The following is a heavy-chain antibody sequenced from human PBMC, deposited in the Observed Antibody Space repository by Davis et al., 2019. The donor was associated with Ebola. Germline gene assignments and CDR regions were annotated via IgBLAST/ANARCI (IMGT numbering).Heavy chain of an antibody. CDR1: GGSFSAYY. D-gene: IGHD2-8*01. J-gene: IGHJ6*02. V-gene: IGHV4-34*01. CDR2: INHSGST. Sequence: SETLSLTCAVYGGSFSAYYWCSIRQPPGKGLEWIGEINHSGSTNYNPSLKSRVTISVDTSKNQFSLKLSSVTAADTAVYYCARGRVLYGPRMDVWGQGTTVTVS. CDR3: ARGRVLYGPRMDV.